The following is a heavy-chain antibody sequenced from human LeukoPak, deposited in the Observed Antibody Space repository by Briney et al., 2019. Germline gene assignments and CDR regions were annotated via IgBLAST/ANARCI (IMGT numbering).Heavy chain of an antibody. CDR1: GGSISSSTYY. Sequence: PSETLSLTCTVSGGSISSSTYYWGWIRQPPGKGLEWIGSIYYSGNTYYNPSLQSRVTISVDTSKNQFSLKLSSVTAADTAVYYCARAVAGDDAFDIWGQGTMVTVSS. J-gene: IGHJ3*02. CDR3: ARAVAGDDAFDI. V-gene: IGHV4-39*07. D-gene: IGHD6-19*01. CDR2: IYYSGNT.